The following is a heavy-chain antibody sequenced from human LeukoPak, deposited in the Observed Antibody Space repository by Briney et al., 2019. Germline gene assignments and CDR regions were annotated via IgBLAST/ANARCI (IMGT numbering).Heavy chain of an antibody. CDR3: ARGTLRKDGDIAARPGNWFDP. Sequence: SQTLSLTCAISGDSVSSNSAAWNWIRQSPSRGLEWLGRTYYRSKWYNDYAVSVKSRITINPDTSKNQFSLQLNSVTPEDTAVYYCARGTLRKDGDIAARPGNWFDPWGQGTLVTVSP. CDR2: TYYRSKWYN. V-gene: IGHV6-1*01. CDR1: GDSVSSNSAA. D-gene: IGHD6-6*01. J-gene: IGHJ5*02.